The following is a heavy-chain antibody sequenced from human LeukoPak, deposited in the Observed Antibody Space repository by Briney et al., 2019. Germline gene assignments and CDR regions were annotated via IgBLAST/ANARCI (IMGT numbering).Heavy chain of an antibody. V-gene: IGHV3-23*01. CDR3: ARLREITFGGVIGIDY. Sequence: GGSLRLSCAASGFTFSDYVMIWVRQAPGKGLEWVSGITASGDRTYYADSVKGRFTISRDNAKNSLYLQMNSLRAEDTAVYYCARLREITFGGVIGIDYWGQGTLVTVSS. D-gene: IGHD3-16*02. CDR1: GFTFSDYV. J-gene: IGHJ4*02. CDR2: ITASGDRT.